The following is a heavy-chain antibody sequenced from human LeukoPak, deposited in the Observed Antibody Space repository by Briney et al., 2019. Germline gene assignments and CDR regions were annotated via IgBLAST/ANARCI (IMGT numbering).Heavy chain of an antibody. CDR2: IVVGSGNT. Sequence: GASVKVSCKASGFTFTSSAVRWVRQARGQRLEWIGWIVVGSGNTNYAQKFQGRVTITADESTSTAYMELSSLRSEDTAVYYCARPLYCSSTSCYGDYYGMDVWGQGTTVTVSS. CDR3: ARPLYCSSTSCYGDYYGMDV. D-gene: IGHD2-2*01. V-gene: IGHV1-58*01. J-gene: IGHJ6*02. CDR1: GFTFTSSA.